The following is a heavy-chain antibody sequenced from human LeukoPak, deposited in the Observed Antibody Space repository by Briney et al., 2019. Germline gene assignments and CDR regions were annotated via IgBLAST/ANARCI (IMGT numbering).Heavy chain of an antibody. CDR3: ARQGSGRSSDY. CDR1: GGSFSGYY. D-gene: IGHD1-26*01. Sequence: SETLSLTCAVYGGSFSGYYWSWIRQPPGKGLEWIGEINHSGTTNYNPSLKSRVTISVDTSKNQFSLKLSSVTAADTAVYYCARQGSGRSSDYWGQGTLVTVSS. J-gene: IGHJ4*02. CDR2: INHSGTT. V-gene: IGHV4-34*01.